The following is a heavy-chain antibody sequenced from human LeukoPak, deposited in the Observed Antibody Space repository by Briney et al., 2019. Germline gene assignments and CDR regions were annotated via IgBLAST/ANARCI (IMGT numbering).Heavy chain of an antibody. D-gene: IGHD6-13*01. CDR1: GFTFSSYA. Sequence: GGSLRLSCAASGFTFSSYAMSWVRQAPGKGLEWVSGISWNSGNIDYADSVKGRFTISRDNAKNSLYLQMNSLRAEDTALYYCAKDIAGWEQLVFDYWGQGNLVTVSS. CDR3: AKDIAGWEQLVFDY. CDR2: ISWNSGNI. V-gene: IGHV3-9*01. J-gene: IGHJ4*02.